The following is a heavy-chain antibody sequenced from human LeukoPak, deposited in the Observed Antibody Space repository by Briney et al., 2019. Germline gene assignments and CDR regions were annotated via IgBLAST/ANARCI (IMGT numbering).Heavy chain of an antibody. D-gene: IGHD2-8*01. V-gene: IGHV4-59*08. Sequence: SETQSLTCTVSGASISSYFWSWIRQPPGKGLEWIGYIYDSGSTNYNPSLKSRVTISLDTSKNHFSLKLSSVTAADTALYYCARQMYLGGMDVWGQGTTVTVSS. J-gene: IGHJ6*02. CDR2: IYDSGST. CDR1: GASISSYF. CDR3: ARQMYLGGMDV.